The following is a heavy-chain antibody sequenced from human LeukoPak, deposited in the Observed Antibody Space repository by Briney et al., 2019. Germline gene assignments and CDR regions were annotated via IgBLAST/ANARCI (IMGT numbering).Heavy chain of an antibody. CDR3: ARHSIAAAGTPGWFDP. J-gene: IGHJ5*02. CDR2: IYHSGST. Sequence: PSETLSLTCTVSGYSISSGYYWGWIRQPPGKGLEWIGSIYHSGSTYYNPSLKSRVTISVDTSKNQFSLKLSSVTAADTAVYYCARHSIAAAGTPGWFDPWGQGTLVTVSS. CDR1: GYSISSGYY. V-gene: IGHV4-38-2*02. D-gene: IGHD6-13*01.